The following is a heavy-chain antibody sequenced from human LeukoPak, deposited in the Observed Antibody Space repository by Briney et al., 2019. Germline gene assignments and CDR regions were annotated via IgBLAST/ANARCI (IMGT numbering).Heavy chain of an antibody. D-gene: IGHD1-26*01. Sequence: PETLSLTCTVSGGSISSTSYYWGWIRQSPGKGLEWIGSIYYSGSTNYNPSLKSRVTISVDTSKNQFSLKLSSVTAADTAVYYCARRGSGSYYRWDRPSFYLDYWGQGTLVTVSS. V-gene: IGHV4-39*07. CDR1: GGSISSTSYY. J-gene: IGHJ4*02. CDR2: IYYSGST. CDR3: ARRGSGSYYRWDRPSFYLDY.